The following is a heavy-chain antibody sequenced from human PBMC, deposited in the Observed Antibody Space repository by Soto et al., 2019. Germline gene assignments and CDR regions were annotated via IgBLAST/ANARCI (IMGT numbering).Heavy chain of an antibody. CDR1: GFTFTRYS. Sequence: GGSLRLSCAASGFTFTRYSMNWVRQVPGKGLEWVSSISSTTNYIYYGDPMKGRFTISRDNAKNSLYLEMNSLRAEDTAVYYCARESEDLTSNFDYWGQGTLVTVSS. CDR2: ISSTTNYI. CDR3: ARESEDLTSNFDY. V-gene: IGHV3-21*06. J-gene: IGHJ4*02.